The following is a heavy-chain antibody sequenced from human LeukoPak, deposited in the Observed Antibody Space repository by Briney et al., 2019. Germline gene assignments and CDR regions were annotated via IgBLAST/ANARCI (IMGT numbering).Heavy chain of an antibody. CDR1: GFTFDDYG. V-gene: IGHV3-20*04. CDR2: INWNGGRT. J-gene: IGHJ4*02. Sequence: PGGSLRLSCAASGFTFDDYGMSWVRQAPGKGLEWVSGINWNGGRTGYADSVKGRFTISRDNAKNSLYLQMNSLRTEDNALYYCAKVEYDFWSGPYDYWGQGTLVTVSS. CDR3: AKVEYDFWSGPYDY. D-gene: IGHD3-3*01.